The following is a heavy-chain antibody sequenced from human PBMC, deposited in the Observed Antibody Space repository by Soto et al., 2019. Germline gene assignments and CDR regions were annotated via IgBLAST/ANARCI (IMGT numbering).Heavy chain of an antibody. V-gene: IGHV1-46*01. D-gene: IGHD1-1*01. CDR3: ASLLDDF. Sequence: QVQLVQSGAEVKKPGASVKLSCKASGYSFTTFYLHWVRQAPGQGLEWMGIINPSGGSTSYAQKFQGRVNVTRGTSPGTVDMELSNLRSEDTAVYYCASLLDDFWGQGALVAVAS. CDR2: INPSGGST. CDR1: GYSFTTFY. J-gene: IGHJ4*02.